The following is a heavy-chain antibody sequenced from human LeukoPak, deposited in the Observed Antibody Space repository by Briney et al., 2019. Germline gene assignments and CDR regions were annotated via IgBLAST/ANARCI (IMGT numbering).Heavy chain of an antibody. J-gene: IGHJ4*02. Sequence: PGGSLRLSCAASGFTFSSYSMNWVRQAPGKGLEWVSYISSSSSTIYYADSVKGRFTISRDNAKNSLYPQMNSLRAEDTAVYYCARAHFYGSGSSPLGFDYWGQGTLVTVSS. V-gene: IGHV3-48*01. CDR2: ISSSSSTI. CDR3: ARAHFYGSGSSPLGFDY. D-gene: IGHD3-10*01. CDR1: GFTFSSYS.